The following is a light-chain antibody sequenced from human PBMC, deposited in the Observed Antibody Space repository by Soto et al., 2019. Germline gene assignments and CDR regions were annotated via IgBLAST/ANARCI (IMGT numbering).Light chain of an antibody. V-gene: IGKV3-15*01. CDR3: QHYNNCPLT. CDR1: QNINNK. CDR2: GAS. Sequence: EIVVTQSPATLSLSPGPRATLSCRTSQNINNKLVWYQQKPGQAPRLLIYGASTRATGIPARFSGSGSGTEFTLTISSLQSEDFAVYSCQHYNNCPLTFGGGTNVEIK. J-gene: IGKJ4*01.